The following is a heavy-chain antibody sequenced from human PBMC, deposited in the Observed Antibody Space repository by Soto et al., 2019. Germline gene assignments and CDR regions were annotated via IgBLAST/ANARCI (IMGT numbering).Heavy chain of an antibody. CDR2: IIPIFGTA. V-gene: IGHV1-69*13. CDR3: ARDRRITIFGVVIIGGMDV. J-gene: IGHJ6*02. Sequence: SVKVSCKASGGTFSSYAISWVRQAPGQGLEWMGGIIPIFGTANYAQKFQGRVTITADESTSTAYMELSSLRSEDTAVYYCARDRRITIFGVVIIGGMDVWGQGTTVNVS. D-gene: IGHD3-3*01. CDR1: GGTFSSYA.